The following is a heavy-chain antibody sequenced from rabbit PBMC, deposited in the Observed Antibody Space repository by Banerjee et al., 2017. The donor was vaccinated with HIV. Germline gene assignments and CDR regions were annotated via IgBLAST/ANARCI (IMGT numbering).Heavy chain of an antibody. CDR1: GFSFSYSDY. CDR3: ARDLDDVIGWNFGW. CDR2: IGAGVSYTT. J-gene: IGHJ4*01. Sequence: QSLEESGGDLVKPGASLTLTCTASGFSFSYSDYTCWVRQPPGKGPEWIACIGAGVSYTTYYATWAKGRFTISKTSSTTVTLQMTSLTAADTATYFCARDLDDVIGWNFGWWGPGTLVTVS. V-gene: IGHV1S40*01. D-gene: IGHD4-1*01.